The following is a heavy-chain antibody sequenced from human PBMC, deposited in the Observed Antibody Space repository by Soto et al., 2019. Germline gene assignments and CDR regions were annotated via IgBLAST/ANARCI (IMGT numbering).Heavy chain of an antibody. D-gene: IGHD2-8*02. CDR3: ARDLVGLTHFDY. V-gene: IGHV4-59*01. J-gene: IGHJ4*02. CDR1: GDSISTYY. CDR2: IYYLGRT. Sequence: QVQLQESGPGLVKPSETLSLTCTVSGDSISTYYWNWVRQPLGKGLEWIGYIYYLGRTNYNPSLRSXVTXSXETSKNQISLNLNSVTAADTAVYYCARDLVGLTHFDYWGQGILVTVSS.